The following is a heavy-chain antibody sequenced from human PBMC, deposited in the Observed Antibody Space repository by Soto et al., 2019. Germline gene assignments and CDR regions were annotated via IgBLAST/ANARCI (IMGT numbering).Heavy chain of an antibody. D-gene: IGHD3-16*01. CDR2: IYYSGST. V-gene: IGHV4-59*01. CDR3: ARAWGRVFAY. CDR1: GGSISSYY. Sequence: QVQLQESGPGLVKPSETLSLTCTVSGGSISSYYWSWIRQPPGKGLEWIGYIYYSGSTNYNPSLKSRVTISVDTSKNQFSLKLSSVTAANTDVYYCARAWGRVFAYWGQGTLVTDSS. J-gene: IGHJ4*02.